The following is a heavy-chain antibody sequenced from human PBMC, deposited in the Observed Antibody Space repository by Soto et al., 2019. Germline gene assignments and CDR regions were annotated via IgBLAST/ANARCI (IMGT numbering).Heavy chain of an antibody. D-gene: IGHD2-2*01. V-gene: IGHV1-18*04. CDR3: ARLCSSSTSCYRTLQNWFFP. CDR2: ISAYNGNT. J-gene: IGHJ5*02. Sequence: ASVKVSCKASGYTFTSYGISWVRQAPGQGLEWMGWISAYNGNTNYAQKLQGRVTMTTDTSTSTAYMELRSLRSDDTAVYYCARLCSSSTSCYRTLQNWFFPLGRGPLVPVS. CDR1: GYTFTSYG.